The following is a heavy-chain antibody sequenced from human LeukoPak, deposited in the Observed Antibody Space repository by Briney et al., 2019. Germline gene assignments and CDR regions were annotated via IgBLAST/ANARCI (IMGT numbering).Heavy chain of an antibody. CDR2: INSDSGGT. Sequence: GASVKVSCKASGHTFTGYYIDWVRQAPGQGLEWMGWINSDSGGTNYAQKFQGRVTMTRDTSTSTAYMELSSLRSDDTAFYYCARDTITVTTPYFDYWGQGTLVTVPS. J-gene: IGHJ4*02. CDR1: GHTFTGYY. V-gene: IGHV1-2*02. D-gene: IGHD4-17*01. CDR3: ARDTITVTTPYFDY.